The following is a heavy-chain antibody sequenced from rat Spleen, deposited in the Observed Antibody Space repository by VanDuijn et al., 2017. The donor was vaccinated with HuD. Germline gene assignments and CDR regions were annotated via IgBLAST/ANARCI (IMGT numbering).Heavy chain of an antibody. CDR1: GFTFSTAW. CDR2: IKAKSNNYAT. V-gene: IGHV6-6*01. CDR3: AWSYYGASY. Sequence: EVQVLESGGGLVQPGNSLKLSCATSGFTFSTAWMYWYRQFPEKRLEWVARIKAKSNNYATDYTESVKGRFTISRYDFKTSIYLQMNNVKEEDTAIYYCAWSYYGASYWGQGVMVTVS. D-gene: IGHD1-6*01. J-gene: IGHJ2*01.